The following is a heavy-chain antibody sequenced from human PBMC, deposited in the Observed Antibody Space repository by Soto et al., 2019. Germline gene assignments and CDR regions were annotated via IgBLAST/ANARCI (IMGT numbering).Heavy chain of an antibody. V-gene: IGHV4-59*01. Sequence: PAETLSLTCTVSSGSISSYYWSWIRQPPGKGLEWIGYIYYSGSTNYNPSLKSRVTISVDTSKNQFSLKLSSVTAADTAVYYCASGLDETYFDYWGQGTLVTVSS. J-gene: IGHJ4*02. D-gene: IGHD1-1*01. CDR3: ASGLDETYFDY. CDR1: SGSISSYY. CDR2: IYYSGST.